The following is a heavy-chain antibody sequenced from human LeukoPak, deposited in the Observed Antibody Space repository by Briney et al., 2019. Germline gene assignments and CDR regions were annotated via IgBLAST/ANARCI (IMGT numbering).Heavy chain of an antibody. D-gene: IGHD6-19*01. CDR3: ARDSVVAGINY. J-gene: IGHJ4*02. V-gene: IGHV3-30-3*01. CDR2: ISYDGSNK. Sequence: GGSLRLSCAASGFTFSSYAMHWVRQAPGKGLEWVAVISYDGSNKYYADSVKGRFTISRDNSKNTPYLQMNSLRAEDTAVYYCARDSVVAGINYWGQGPWSPSPQ. CDR1: GFTFSSYA.